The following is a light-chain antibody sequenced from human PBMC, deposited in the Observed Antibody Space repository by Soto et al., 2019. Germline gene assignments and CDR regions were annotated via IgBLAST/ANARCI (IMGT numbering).Light chain of an antibody. J-gene: IGKJ1*01. CDR2: AAS. Sequence: DIQMTQSPSSQSASVGDRVTITCRASQSINSYLNWYQQKPGKAPKLLSYAASSLQSGVPSRFSGSGSETDFTLNITSLQPDDFATYYCQQSFSTPRTFGQGTRVDI. CDR1: QSINSY. V-gene: IGKV1-39*01. CDR3: QQSFSTPRT.